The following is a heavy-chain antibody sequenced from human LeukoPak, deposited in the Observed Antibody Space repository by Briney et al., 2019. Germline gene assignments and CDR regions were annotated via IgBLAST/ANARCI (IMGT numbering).Heavy chain of an antibody. D-gene: IGHD1-26*01. J-gene: IGHJ4*02. V-gene: IGHV3-30-3*01. CDR3: ARAAIASIVGATIDY. CDR2: ISYDGSNK. Sequence: PPGGSLRLSCAASGFTFSSYAMHWVRQAPGKGLEGVAVISYDGSNKYYADSVKGRFTIFRDNSKNTLYLQMNSLRAEDTAVYYCARAAIASIVGATIDYWGQGTLVTVSS. CDR1: GFTFSSYA.